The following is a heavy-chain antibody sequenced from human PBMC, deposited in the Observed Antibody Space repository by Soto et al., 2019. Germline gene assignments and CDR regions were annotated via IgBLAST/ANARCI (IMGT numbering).Heavy chain of an antibody. Sequence: GSLRLSCAASGFTFSSYEMNRVRQAPGKGLEWVSYISSSGSTIYYADSMKGRFIISRDNAKKSLYLQMNSLRAEDTAVYYYASPLERRSHGTLNIWGEGTMVT. D-gene: IGHD1-1*01. CDR3: ASPLERRSHGTLNI. J-gene: IGHJ3*02. CDR1: GFTFSSYE. V-gene: IGHV3-48*03. CDR2: ISSSGSTI.